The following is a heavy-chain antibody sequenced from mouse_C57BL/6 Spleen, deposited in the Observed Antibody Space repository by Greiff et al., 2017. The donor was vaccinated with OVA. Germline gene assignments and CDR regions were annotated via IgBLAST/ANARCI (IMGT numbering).Heavy chain of an antibody. Sequence: EVQLQQSGPELVKPGASVKISCKASGYTFTDYYMNWVKQSHGKSLEWIGDINPNNGGTSYNQKFKGKATLTVDKSSSTAYMELRSLTSEDSAVYYCARRSYYSNFYWYFDVWGTGTTVTVSS. D-gene: IGHD2-5*01. CDR3: ARRSYYSNFYWYFDV. CDR1: GYTFTDYY. J-gene: IGHJ1*03. V-gene: IGHV1-26*01. CDR2: INPNNGGT.